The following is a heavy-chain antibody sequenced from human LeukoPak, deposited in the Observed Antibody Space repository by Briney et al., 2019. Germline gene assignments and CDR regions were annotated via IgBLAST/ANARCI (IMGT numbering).Heavy chain of an antibody. CDR1: GLTFSNYW. CDR3: ASASSHRIGAGGDY. CDR2: IKSDVSSR. J-gene: IGHJ4*02. D-gene: IGHD6-13*01. V-gene: IGHV3-74*01. Sequence: GGSLRFSCAASGLTFSNYWMLWVRQAPGMGLVWVSRIKSDVSSRNYADSVKGRFTISTDSAKNTVYLQMDSLRAENTAVYYCASASSHRIGAGGDYWGQGTLVTVSS.